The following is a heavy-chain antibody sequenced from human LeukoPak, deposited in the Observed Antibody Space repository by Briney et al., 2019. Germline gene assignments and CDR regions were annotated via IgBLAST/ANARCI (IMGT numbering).Heavy chain of an antibody. CDR3: AKDICGGSCYFDY. CDR1: GFTFSSYA. V-gene: IGHV3-30*18. J-gene: IGHJ4*02. CDR2: ISYDGSNK. Sequence: PGGSLRLSCAASGFTFSSYAMHGVRQAPGKGLEWVAVISYDGSNKYYVDSVKGRFTISRDNSKNTLYLQMNSLRAEDTAVYYCAKDICGGSCYFDYWGQGTLVTVSS. D-gene: IGHD2-15*01.